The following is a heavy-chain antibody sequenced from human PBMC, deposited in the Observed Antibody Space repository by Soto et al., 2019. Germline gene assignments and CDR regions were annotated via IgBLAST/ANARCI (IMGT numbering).Heavy chain of an antibody. CDR2: INHSGST. CDR3: ARGRGDGYNQHWYFDL. CDR1: GGSVRGYV. J-gene: IGHJ2*01. V-gene: IGHV4-34*01. Sequence: SETLALRCAVYGGSVRGYVCSWIRQPPGKGLEWIGEINHSGSTTYNPSLKSRVSISVGTSNNQFSLKLSSVTAADTAVYYCARGRGDGYNQHWYFDLWGRGTLVTVSS. D-gene: IGHD3-10*01.